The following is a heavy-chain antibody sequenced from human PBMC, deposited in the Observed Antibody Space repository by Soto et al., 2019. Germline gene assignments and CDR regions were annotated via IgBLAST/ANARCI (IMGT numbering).Heavy chain of an antibody. Sequence: GPVKGSCKASGFNFTSYYIHWVGQAPGQGLEWMGIINPSGGSTSYAQKFQGRVTMTRDTSTSTVYMELSSLRSEDTAVYYCARNYDILTGPFDYWGQGTLVTVSS. CDR3: ARNYDILTGPFDY. J-gene: IGHJ4*02. D-gene: IGHD3-9*01. CDR2: INPSGGST. V-gene: IGHV1-46*03. CDR1: GFNFTSYY.